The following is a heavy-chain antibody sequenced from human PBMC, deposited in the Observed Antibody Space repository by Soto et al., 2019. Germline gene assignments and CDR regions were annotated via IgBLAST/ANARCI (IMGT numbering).Heavy chain of an antibody. CDR3: ARETGSYRRFDY. V-gene: IGHV3-23*01. D-gene: IGHD1-26*01. CDR1: GYTFSNYA. CDR2: ISGGGGTT. J-gene: IGHJ4*02. Sequence: GGSLRLSCAASGYTFSNYAMSWVRQAPGKGLEWVSAISGGGGTTYYAYSVKGRFTISRDNSKNTLFLQMNSLRADDTAVYYCARETGSYRRFDYWGQGTLVTVSS.